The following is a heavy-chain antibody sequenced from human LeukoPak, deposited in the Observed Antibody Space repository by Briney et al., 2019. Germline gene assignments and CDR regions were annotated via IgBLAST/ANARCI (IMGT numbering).Heavy chain of an antibody. CDR2: ISYDGSNK. D-gene: IGHD3-22*01. J-gene: IGHJ4*02. Sequence: GGSLRLSCAASGFTFSSYAMHWVRQAPGKGLEWVAVISYDGSNKYYADSVKGRFTISRDNSKNTLYLQMNSLRAEDTAVYYCARDYYDSSGPEDFDYWGQGTLVTVSS. V-gene: IGHV3-30-3*01. CDR3: ARDYYDSSGPEDFDY. CDR1: GFTFSSYA.